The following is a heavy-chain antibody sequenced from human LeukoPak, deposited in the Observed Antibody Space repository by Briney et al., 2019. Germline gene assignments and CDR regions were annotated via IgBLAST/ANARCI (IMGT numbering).Heavy chain of an antibody. CDR1: GASLSSYF. Sequence: SETLSLTCNVSGASLSSYFWSWIRQPPGKGLEWIGYIFYSGSTNYNPSLKSRVTISVDTSKNQFSLNLSSVTAADTAVYYCARGNSYYDSSDYFPWESFQHWGQGTLVTVSS. V-gene: IGHV4-59*01. D-gene: IGHD3-22*01. CDR3: ARGNSYYDSSDYFPWESFQH. J-gene: IGHJ1*01. CDR2: IFYSGST.